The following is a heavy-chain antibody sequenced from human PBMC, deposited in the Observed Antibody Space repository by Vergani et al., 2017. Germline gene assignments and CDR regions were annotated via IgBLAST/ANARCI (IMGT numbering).Heavy chain of an antibody. J-gene: IGHJ4*02. CDR1: GYSIRNGYY. CDR2: IYHSGST. CDR3: TKRPQEGASGPPSVPT. D-gene: IGHD5-12*01. Sequence: QVQPQESGPGLVEPSEILSLTCAGSGYSIRNGYYWVWIRQPPGKGLEWIGGIYHSGSTHYNPSLKSPVTISVDTSKNAFSQKVTSVTAADTAVYYCTKRPQEGASGPPSVPTWGQGISVIVSS. V-gene: IGHV4-38-2*01.